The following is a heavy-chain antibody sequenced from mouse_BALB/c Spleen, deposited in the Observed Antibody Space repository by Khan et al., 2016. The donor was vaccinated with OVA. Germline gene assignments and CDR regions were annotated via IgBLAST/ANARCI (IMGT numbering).Heavy chain of an antibody. CDR3: TRHGYVAWFTY. CDR1: GYSFTTYY. J-gene: IGHJ3*01. Sequence: VQLQQSGPELMKPGASVKISCKASGYSFTTYYIHWMMQSHGKSLEWIGYIDPFSGGITYNQKFKGKATLTVDKSSSTAYIHLSNLTSADSAVDYCTRHGYVAWFTYWGQGTLVTVSS. V-gene: IGHV1S135*01. CDR2: IDPFSGGI. D-gene: IGHD2-2*01.